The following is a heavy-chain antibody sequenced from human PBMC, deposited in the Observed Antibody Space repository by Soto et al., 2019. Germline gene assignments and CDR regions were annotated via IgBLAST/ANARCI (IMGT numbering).Heavy chain of an antibody. CDR3: ARNACTSNSCNPYFDH. CDR2: MYNSGST. V-gene: IGHV4-59*12. Sequence: PSETLSLTCTVSGASISPYYWSWIRQPPGKGLEWIGYMYNSGSTYYNPSLKSRVTIPVDTSNNQFSLNLRSVTAADTAVYHCARNACTSNSCNPYFDHWGQGMLVTVSS. J-gene: IGHJ4*02. CDR1: GASISPYY. D-gene: IGHD2-2*01.